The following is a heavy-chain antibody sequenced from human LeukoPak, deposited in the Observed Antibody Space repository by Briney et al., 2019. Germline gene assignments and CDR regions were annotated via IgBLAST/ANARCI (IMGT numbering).Heavy chain of an antibody. D-gene: IGHD3-22*01. Sequence: ASVKVSCKVSGYTLTELSMHWVRQAPGKGLAWMGGFDPEDGETIYAQKFQGRVTMTEDTSTDTAYMELSSLRSEDTAVYYCATDRVGYYDSSGYFSPLDYWGQGTLVTVSS. CDR2: FDPEDGET. CDR3: ATDRVGYYDSSGYFSPLDY. V-gene: IGHV1-24*01. CDR1: GYTLTELS. J-gene: IGHJ4*02.